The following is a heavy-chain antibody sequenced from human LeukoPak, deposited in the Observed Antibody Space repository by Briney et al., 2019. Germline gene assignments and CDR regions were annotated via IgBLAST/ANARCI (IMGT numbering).Heavy chain of an antibody. J-gene: IGHJ4*02. D-gene: IGHD6-19*01. CDR2: INHSGST. Sequence: SETLSLTCAVYGGSFSGYYWSWIRQPPGKGLEWIGEINHSGSTNYNPSLKSRVTISVDTSKNQFSLKLSSVTAADTAVYYCARVRYSSGYGFFDYWGQGTLVTVSS. V-gene: IGHV4-34*01. CDR1: GGSFSGYY. CDR3: ARVRYSSGYGFFDY.